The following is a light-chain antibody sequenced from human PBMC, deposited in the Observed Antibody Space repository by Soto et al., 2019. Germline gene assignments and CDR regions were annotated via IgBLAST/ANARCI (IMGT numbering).Light chain of an antibody. J-gene: IGKJ3*01. V-gene: IGKV3-11*01. CDR3: QQRTNWRGGFT. CDR1: QSVSSS. Sequence: EIVLTQSPGTLSLSPGERATLSCRASQSVSSSLAWFQQKPGQAPRLLIYDSSVRATGIPARFSGSGSGTDFTLTISSLEPEDFALYYYQQRTNWRGGFTFGPGTQVDIK. CDR2: DSS.